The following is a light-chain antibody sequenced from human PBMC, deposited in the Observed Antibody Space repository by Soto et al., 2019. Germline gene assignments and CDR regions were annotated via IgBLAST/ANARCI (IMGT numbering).Light chain of an antibody. CDR1: QSLVHSDGIAY. CDR2: KVS. CDR3: MQGTHWPIT. J-gene: IGKJ5*01. Sequence: DIVMTRSPLSLPVDLGRPGSISCRSSQSLVHSDGIAYLNWFHQRPGRSPRRLIYKVSNRDSGVPARFSGSGSGTDFTLKISRVEAEDVGIYYCMQGTHWPITFGHGTRLEIK. V-gene: IGKV2-30*02.